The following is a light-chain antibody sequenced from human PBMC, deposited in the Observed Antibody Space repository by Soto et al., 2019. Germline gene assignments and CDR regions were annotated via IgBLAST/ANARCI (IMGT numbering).Light chain of an antibody. J-gene: IGKJ1*01. Sequence: EIVLTQSPGTLSVSPGERATLSCRASQSVSSNLAWYQQKPGQAPRLLIYGASTRATGIPARFSGSGSGTEFTLTISSLQSEDFAVYYCQQYNNWPQTFGQGTKVDNK. CDR1: QSVSSN. CDR3: QQYNNWPQT. CDR2: GAS. V-gene: IGKV3-15*01.